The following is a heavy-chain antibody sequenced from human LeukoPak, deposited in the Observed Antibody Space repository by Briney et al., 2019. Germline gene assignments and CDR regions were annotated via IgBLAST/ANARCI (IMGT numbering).Heavy chain of an antibody. CDR2: IYYSGST. CDR3: ARHVRGSYFFDY. Sequence: SETLSLTCTVSGGSISSYYWSWIRQLPGKGLEWIGYIYYSGSTNYNPSLKSRVTISVDTSKNQFSLKLGSVTAADTAVYYCARHVRGSYFFDYWGQGTLVTVSS. V-gene: IGHV4-59*08. J-gene: IGHJ4*02. D-gene: IGHD1-26*01. CDR1: GGSISSYY.